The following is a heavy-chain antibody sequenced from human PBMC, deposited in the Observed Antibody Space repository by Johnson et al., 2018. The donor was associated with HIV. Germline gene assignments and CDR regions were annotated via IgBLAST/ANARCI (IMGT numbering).Heavy chain of an antibody. CDR1: GFTFSSYA. CDR3: AKVHSSSSNGFDI. CDR2: ISSNGGST. J-gene: IGHJ3*02. V-gene: IGHV3-64*01. D-gene: IGHD6-6*01. Sequence: VQLVESGGGVVQPGRSLRLSCAASGFTFSSYAMHWVRQAPGKGLEYVSAISSNGGSTYYANSVKGRFTISRDNYKNTLYLQMNSLRGEDTAVYYCAKVHSSSSNGFDIWGQGTMVTVSS.